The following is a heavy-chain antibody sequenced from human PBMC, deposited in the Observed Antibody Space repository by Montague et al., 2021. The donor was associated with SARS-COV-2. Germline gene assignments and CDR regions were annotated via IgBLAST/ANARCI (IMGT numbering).Heavy chain of an antibody. CDR2: IYHTGNT. D-gene: IGHD3-22*01. J-gene: IGHJ4*02. V-gene: IGHV4-4*02. CDR1: GASVTSTNW. CDR3: ASPKEGSGYYRPFDY. Sequence: SETLSLTCGVSGASVTSTNWWSWVRQPTGKGLEWIGEIYHTGNTNYNPSLKNRVSISLDKSKNQLSLRLNSVTAADTAVYYCASPKEGSGYYRPFDYWGQGILVTVSS.